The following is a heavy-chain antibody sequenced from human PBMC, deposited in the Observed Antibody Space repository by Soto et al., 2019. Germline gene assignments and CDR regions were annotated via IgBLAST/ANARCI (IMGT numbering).Heavy chain of an antibody. Sequence: QVQLVESGGGVVQPGRSLRLSCAASGFSFSTYGMHWVRQAPGKGLEWVAVLWYDGTNKEYADSVKGRFTISRDNSKNTLYLQMNRLRDEDTAVYHCARGVRAETYYNAFDYWGQGTQVTVSS. CDR2: LWYDGTNK. V-gene: IGHV3-33*01. D-gene: IGHD3-10*01. J-gene: IGHJ4*01. CDR3: ARGVRAETYYNAFDY. CDR1: GFSFSTYG.